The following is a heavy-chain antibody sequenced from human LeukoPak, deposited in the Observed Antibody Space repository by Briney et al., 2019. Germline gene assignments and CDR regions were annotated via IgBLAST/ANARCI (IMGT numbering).Heavy chain of an antibody. CDR2: ISAYNGNT. CDR1: GYTFTSYG. D-gene: IGHD3-22*01. CDR3: ARDLYYDSSGSGY. Sequence: ASVKVSCKASGYTFTSYGTSWVRQAPGQGLEWMGWISAYNGNTNYAQKLQGRVTTTTDTSTSTAYMELRGLRSDDTAVYYCARDLYYDSSGSGYWGQGTLVTVSS. J-gene: IGHJ4*02. V-gene: IGHV1-18*01.